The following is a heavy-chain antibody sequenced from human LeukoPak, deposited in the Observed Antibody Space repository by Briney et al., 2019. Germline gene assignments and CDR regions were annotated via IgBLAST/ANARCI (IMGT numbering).Heavy chain of an antibody. Sequence: SEILSLTCTVSGGSISSSSYYWGWIRQPPGKGLEWIGSIYYSGSTYYNPSLKSRVTISVDTSKNQFSLKLSSVTAADTAVYYCARQCGPNYYYYGMDVWGQGTTVTVSS. V-gene: IGHV4-39*01. CDR2: IYYSGST. CDR1: GGSISSSSYY. CDR3: ARQCGPNYYYYGMDV. D-gene: IGHD2-21*01. J-gene: IGHJ6*02.